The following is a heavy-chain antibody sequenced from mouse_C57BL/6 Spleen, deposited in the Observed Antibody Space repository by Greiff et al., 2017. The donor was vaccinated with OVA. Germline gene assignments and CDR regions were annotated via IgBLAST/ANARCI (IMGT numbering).Heavy chain of an antibody. Sequence: EVNLVESGGDLVKPGGSLKLSCAASGFTFSSYGMSWVRQTPDKRLEWVATISSGGSYTYYPDSVKGRFTISRDNAKNTLYLQMSSLKSEDTAMYYCARDYYGSSYDWYFDVWGTGTTVTVSS. CDR1: GFTFSSYG. J-gene: IGHJ1*03. D-gene: IGHD1-1*01. CDR3: ARDYYGSSYDWYFDV. CDR2: ISSGGSYT. V-gene: IGHV5-6*01.